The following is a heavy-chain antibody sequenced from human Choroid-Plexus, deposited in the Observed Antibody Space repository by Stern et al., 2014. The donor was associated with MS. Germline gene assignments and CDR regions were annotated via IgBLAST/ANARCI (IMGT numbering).Heavy chain of an antibody. Sequence: QMQLVQSGGGVVKPGRPLRLSCAASGFTFGSCAMHWVRQAPGKGLEWGAGVSYDGSNKYYASSLKGRFTVSRYKSQNTLYMQMSSLRSEDTAVYSCAKDRQYLTYFFDHWGQGSLVTVSS. V-gene: IGHV3-30*18. CDR3: AKDRQYLTYFFDH. D-gene: IGHD2-8*01. J-gene: IGHJ5*02. CDR1: GFTFGSCA. CDR2: VSYDGSNK.